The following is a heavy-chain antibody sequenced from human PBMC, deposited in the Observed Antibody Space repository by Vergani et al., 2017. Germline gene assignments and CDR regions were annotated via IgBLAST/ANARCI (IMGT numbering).Heavy chain of an antibody. Sequence: QVQLQESGPGLVKPSQTLSLTCTVSGGSISSGSYYWSWIRQPAGKGLEWIGRIYTSGSTNYNPSLKSRVTISVDTSKNQFSLKLSSVTAADTAVYYCARAEGPALYYYGSGRYYPSVGIDVGGQGTTVTVSS. D-gene: IGHD3-10*01. CDR1: GGSISSGSYY. CDR2: IYTSGST. J-gene: IGHJ6*02. V-gene: IGHV4-61*02. CDR3: ARAEGPALYYYGSGRYYPSVGIDV.